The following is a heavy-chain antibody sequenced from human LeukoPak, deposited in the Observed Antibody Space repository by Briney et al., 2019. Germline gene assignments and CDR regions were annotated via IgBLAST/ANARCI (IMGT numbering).Heavy chain of an antibody. V-gene: IGHV1-8*01. CDR3: ARDHHYLTDY. J-gene: IGHJ4*02. D-gene: IGHD3-9*01. Sequence: GASVKVSCKASGYTFTSYDISWVRQAPGQGLEWMGRIIPILGIANYAQKFQGRVTMTRNTSISTAYMELSSLRSEDTAVYYCARDHHYLTDYWGQGTLVTVSS. CDR2: IIPILGIA. CDR1: GYTFTSYD.